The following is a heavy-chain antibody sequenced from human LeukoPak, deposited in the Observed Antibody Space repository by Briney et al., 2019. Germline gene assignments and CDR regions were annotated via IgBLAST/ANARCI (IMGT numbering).Heavy chain of an antibody. J-gene: IGHJ4*02. V-gene: IGHV3-30*02. CDR2: IPYDGSNK. CDR1: GFTFSSYA. D-gene: IGHD6-13*01. Sequence: GGSLRLSCAASGFTFSSYAMSWVRQAPGKGLEWVAFIPYDGSNKYYADSVKGRFTISRDNSKNTLYLQMNSLRAEDTAVYHCAKVGGRSWSFFFDYWGQGTLVTVSS. CDR3: AKVGGRSWSFFFDY.